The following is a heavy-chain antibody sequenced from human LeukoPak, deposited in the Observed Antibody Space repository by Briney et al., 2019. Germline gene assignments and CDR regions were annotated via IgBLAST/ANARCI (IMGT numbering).Heavy chain of an antibody. CDR1: GGSISSYY. J-gene: IGHJ5*02. V-gene: IGHV4-59*01. D-gene: IGHD3-3*01. CDR2: IYYSGST. Sequence: SETLSLTCTVSGGSISSYYWSRIRQPPGRGLEWIGYIYYSGSTNYNPSLKSRVTISVDTSKNQFSLKLSSVTAADTAVYYCARDHAIDFWSGYRTNWFDPWGQGTLVTVSS. CDR3: ARDHAIDFWSGYRTNWFDP.